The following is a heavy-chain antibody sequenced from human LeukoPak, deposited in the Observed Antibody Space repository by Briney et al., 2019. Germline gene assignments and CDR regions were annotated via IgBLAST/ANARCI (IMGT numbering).Heavy chain of an antibody. D-gene: IGHD1-26*01. V-gene: IGHV3-30*03. CDR2: VSDDGSNT. J-gene: IGHJ4*02. CDR3: AREAKTEVGAGNFDY. CDR1: GFTFSTYG. Sequence: GRSLRLSCAASGFTFSTYGAHWVRQAPGKGLEWVAVVSDDGSNTHYADFVKGRFTISRDNSKNTLYLQMNSLRAEDTAVYYCAREAKTEVGAGNFDYWGQGTLVTVSS.